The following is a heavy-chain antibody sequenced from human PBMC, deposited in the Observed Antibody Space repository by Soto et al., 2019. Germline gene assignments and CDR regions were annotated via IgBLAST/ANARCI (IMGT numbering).Heavy chain of an antibody. CDR2: TTIYNGNT. D-gene: IGHD3-22*01. CDR1: GLVFSTLS. Sequence: ASVKVSCKASGLVFSTLSISWARQVPGQGLEWMGWTTIYNGNTNYAQNFQGRVTVTTDTSTNTVYMELRSLRSDDTAVYYCARADYYDSSGYYPSDAFDIWGQGTMVTVSS. V-gene: IGHV1-18*01. CDR3: ARADYYDSSGYYPSDAFDI. J-gene: IGHJ3*02.